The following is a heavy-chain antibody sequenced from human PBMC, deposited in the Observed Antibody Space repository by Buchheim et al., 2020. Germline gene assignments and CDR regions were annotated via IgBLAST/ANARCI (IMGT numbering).Heavy chain of an antibody. J-gene: IGHJ5*02. CDR1: GGSISSYY. CDR2: IYYSGST. V-gene: IGHV4-59*01. CDR3: ASYYYDSSGLNWFDP. D-gene: IGHD3-22*01. Sequence: QVQLQESGPGLVKPSETLSLTCTVSGGSISSYYWSWIRQPPGKGLEWIGYIYYSGSTTYNPSLKSRVTISVDTSKNQFSLKLSSVTAADTAVYYCASYYYDSSGLNWFDPWGQGTL.